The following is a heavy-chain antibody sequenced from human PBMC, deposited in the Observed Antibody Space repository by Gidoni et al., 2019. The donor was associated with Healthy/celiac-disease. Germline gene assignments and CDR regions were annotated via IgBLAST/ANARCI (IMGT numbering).Heavy chain of an antibody. Sequence: VQLQQWGAGLLKPSDTLSLTCAVYGGSFRGYYWSWIRQPPGKGLEWIGEINHSGSTNYNPYLKSRVTISVDTSKNQFSMKLSSVTAADTAVYYCARGFPAFDIWGQGTMVTVSS. V-gene: IGHV4-34*01. CDR2: INHSGST. CDR1: GGSFRGYY. CDR3: ARGFPAFDI. J-gene: IGHJ3*02.